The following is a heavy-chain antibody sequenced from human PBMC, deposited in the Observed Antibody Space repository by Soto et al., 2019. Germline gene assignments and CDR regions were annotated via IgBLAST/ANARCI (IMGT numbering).Heavy chain of an antibody. V-gene: IGHV1-46*01. CDR2: INPSGGST. CDR3: ARGRYSYGPQSVLYYYYYGMDV. CDR1: GYTFTSYY. J-gene: IGHJ6*02. D-gene: IGHD5-18*01. Sequence: ASVKVSCKASGYTFTSYYMHWVRQAPGQGLEWMGIINPSGGSTSYAQKFQGRVTMTRDTSTSTVCMELSSLRSEDTAVYYCARGRYSYGPQSVLYYYYYGMDVWGQGTTVTVSS.